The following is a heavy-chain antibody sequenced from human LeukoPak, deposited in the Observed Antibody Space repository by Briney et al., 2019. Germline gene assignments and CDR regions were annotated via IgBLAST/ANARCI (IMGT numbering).Heavy chain of an antibody. Sequence: PSETLSLTCTVSGSSISSYYWSWIRQPPGKGLEWIGYIYYSGSTNYNPSLKSRVTISVDTSKNQFSLKLSSVTAADTAVYYCAKASSRGPLTDFDIWGQGTMVTVSS. CDR2: IYYSGST. J-gene: IGHJ3*02. D-gene: IGHD6-19*01. V-gene: IGHV4-59*01. CDR1: GSSISSYY. CDR3: AKASSRGPLTDFDI.